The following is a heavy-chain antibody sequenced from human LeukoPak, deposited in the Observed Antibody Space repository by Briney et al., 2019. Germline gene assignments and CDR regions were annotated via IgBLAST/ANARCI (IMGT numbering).Heavy chain of an antibody. Sequence: KPSETLSLTCTVSGGSASSGSYYWSWIRQPPGKGLEWIGYIYYSGSTNYNPSLKSRVTISVDTSKNQFSLKLSSVTAADTAVYYCARVPSITIFGVVTPYYFDYWGQGTLVTVSS. CDR3: ARVPSITIFGVVTPYYFDY. V-gene: IGHV4-61*01. J-gene: IGHJ4*02. D-gene: IGHD3-3*01. CDR1: GGSASSGSYY. CDR2: IYYSGST.